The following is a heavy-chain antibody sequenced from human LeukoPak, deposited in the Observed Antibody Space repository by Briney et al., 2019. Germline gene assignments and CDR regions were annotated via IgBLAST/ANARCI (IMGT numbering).Heavy chain of an antibody. Sequence: GRSLRLSCAASGFTLSSYGMHWVRQAPGKGLEWVAVISFDGDNKYYADSVKGRFTISRDNSKNMLYLQMNSLRAEDTALYYCARSKYSSLYYGMDVWGQGTTVTVSS. V-gene: IGHV3-30*03. CDR3: ARSKYSSLYYGMDV. CDR2: ISFDGDNK. J-gene: IGHJ6*02. CDR1: GFTLSSYG. D-gene: IGHD6-13*01.